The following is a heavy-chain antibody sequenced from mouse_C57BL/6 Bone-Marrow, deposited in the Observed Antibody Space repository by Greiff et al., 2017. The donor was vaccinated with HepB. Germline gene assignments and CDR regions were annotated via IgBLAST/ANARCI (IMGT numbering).Heavy chain of an antibody. Sequence: EVKLMESGGGLVQPGGSLKLSCAASGFTFSDYYMYWVRQTPEKRLEWVAYISNGGGSTYYPDTVKGRFTISRDNAKNTLYLQMSRLKSEDTAMYYCARGRWLLRGYFDVWGTGTTVTVSS. J-gene: IGHJ1*03. CDR2: ISNGGGST. D-gene: IGHD2-3*01. CDR1: GFTFSDYY. V-gene: IGHV5-12*01. CDR3: ARGRWLLRGYFDV.